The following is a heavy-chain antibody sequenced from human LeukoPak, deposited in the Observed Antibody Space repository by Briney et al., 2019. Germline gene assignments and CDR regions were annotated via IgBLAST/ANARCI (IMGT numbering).Heavy chain of an antibody. D-gene: IGHD6-13*01. CDR3: AKDRAPGYSSSWHEPYYFDY. CDR2: ISGSGGST. V-gene: IGHV3-23*01. J-gene: IGHJ4*02. CDR1: GFTFSIYA. Sequence: GGSLRLSCAASGFTFSIYAMSWVRQAPGKGLEWVSAISGSGGSTYYADSVKGRFTISRDNSKNTLYLQMNSLRAEDTAVYYCAKDRAPGYSSSWHEPYYFDYWGQGTLVTVSS.